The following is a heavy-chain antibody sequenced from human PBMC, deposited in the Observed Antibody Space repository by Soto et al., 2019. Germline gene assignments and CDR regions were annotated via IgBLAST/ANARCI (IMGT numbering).Heavy chain of an antibody. CDR3: ARDYGSGIPRIRFDP. CDR1: GFTFSSNW. J-gene: IGHJ5*02. CDR2: IRQDGSEK. Sequence: PGGSLRFSCVGSGFTFSSNWMTWVRQAPGKGLEWVGNIRQDGSEKNYVDSVKGRFTISRDNAKNSLYLQMNSLRAEDTAVYYCARDYGSGIPRIRFDPWGQGTLVTVSS. D-gene: IGHD3-10*01. V-gene: IGHV3-7*05.